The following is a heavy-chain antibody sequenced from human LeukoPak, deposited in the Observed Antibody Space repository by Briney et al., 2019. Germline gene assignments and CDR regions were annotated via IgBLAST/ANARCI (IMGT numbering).Heavy chain of an antibody. Sequence: PGGSLRLSCAASGFTFSNYEMNWVRQAPGKGLEWVSVLYPDGRTYYADSVKGRFTISRDVSKNTLFLQMTSLRAEDTAVYYCAKAKGWYGEGYFDYWGQGTLVTVSS. CDR1: GFTFSNYE. D-gene: IGHD3-10*01. CDR3: AKAKGWYGEGYFDY. CDR2: LYPDGRT. J-gene: IGHJ4*02. V-gene: IGHV3-53*01.